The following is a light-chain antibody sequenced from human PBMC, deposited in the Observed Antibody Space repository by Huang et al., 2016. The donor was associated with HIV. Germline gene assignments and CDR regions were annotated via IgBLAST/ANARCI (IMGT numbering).Light chain of an antibody. CDR3: LQYYRTPPWT. CDR1: QAISNS. Sequence: DIQMTQSPSSLSASVGDRVTITCRASQAISNSLVWYQQKPGKAPKLLIYDASTLESGVPSRFSGSGSGTDYTLTISSLQPEDFATFYCLQYYRTPPWTFGQGTKVEIK. J-gene: IGKJ1*01. V-gene: IGKV1-NL1*01. CDR2: DAS.